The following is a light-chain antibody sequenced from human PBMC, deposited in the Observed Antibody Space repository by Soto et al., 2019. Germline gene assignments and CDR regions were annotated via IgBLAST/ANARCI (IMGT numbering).Light chain of an antibody. CDR3: QQLNSYPFT. CDR2: SAS. Sequence: IQLTQSPSFLSASVGDRVTITCRASQDIRSYVAWYQQKPGKAPDLLIYSASTLPSGVPSRFSGSGSGTEFTLTISSLQPEDFATYYCQQLNSYPFTFGPGTTVDVK. V-gene: IGKV1-9*01. J-gene: IGKJ3*01. CDR1: QDIRSY.